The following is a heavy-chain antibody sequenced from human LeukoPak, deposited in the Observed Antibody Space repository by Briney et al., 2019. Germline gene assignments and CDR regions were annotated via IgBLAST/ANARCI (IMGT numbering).Heavy chain of an antibody. V-gene: IGHV3-23*01. D-gene: IGHD3-10*01. Sequence: PGGSLRLSCAASGFTFDSYSMNWVRQAPGKGLELVSAISGSGDNTYYADSMKGRFTISRDNSKNTLYLQMNRLRAEDTALYYCAKRQGSGRAYYFDYWSQGTLVTVSS. CDR1: GFTFDSYS. J-gene: IGHJ4*02. CDR2: ISGSGDNT. CDR3: AKRQGSGRAYYFDY.